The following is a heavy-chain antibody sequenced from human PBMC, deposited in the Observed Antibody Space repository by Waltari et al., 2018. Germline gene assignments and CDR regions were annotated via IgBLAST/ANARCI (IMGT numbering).Heavy chain of an antibody. V-gene: IGHV1-18*01. CDR1: GYTFTNFV. CDR3: ARGGGPRTVVALTFDY. CDR2: ISAYNGNA. Sequence: QVQLVQSGAEVKKPGASVRVSCKASGYTFTNFVINWVRQAPGQGLEWMGWISAYNGNADYEQKFQGRVAMTTDTSTNTAYLELRSLRSDDTAVYYCARGGGPRTVVALTFDYWGEGTLVTVSS. D-gene: IGHD3-22*01. J-gene: IGHJ4*02.